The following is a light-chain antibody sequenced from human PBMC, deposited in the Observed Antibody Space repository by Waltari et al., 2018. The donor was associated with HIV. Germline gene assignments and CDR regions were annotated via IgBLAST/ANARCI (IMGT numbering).Light chain of an antibody. J-gene: IGKJ2*01. CDR3: QQYNGSPYT. Sequence: IQMNQSPSTLSASVGDRVPITCRASQSISSWLAWYQQKPGKAPKLLIYKASSLESGVPSRFSGSGSGTEFTLTISSLQPDDFATYYCQQYNGSPYTFGQGTKLEIK. CDR2: KAS. CDR1: QSISSW. V-gene: IGKV1-5*03.